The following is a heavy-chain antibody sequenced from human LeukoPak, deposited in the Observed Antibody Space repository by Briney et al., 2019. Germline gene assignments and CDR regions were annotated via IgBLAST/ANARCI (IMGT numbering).Heavy chain of an antibody. CDR2: ISSSSSYI. CDR1: GFTFSSYS. Sequence: GGSLRLSCAASGFTFSSYSMNWVRQAPGKGLEWVSSISSSSSYIYYADSVKGRFTISRDNAKNSLYLQMNSLRAEDTAVYYCARWAKGDAFDIWGQGTMVTVPS. CDR3: ARWAKGDAFDI. J-gene: IGHJ3*02. V-gene: IGHV3-21*01.